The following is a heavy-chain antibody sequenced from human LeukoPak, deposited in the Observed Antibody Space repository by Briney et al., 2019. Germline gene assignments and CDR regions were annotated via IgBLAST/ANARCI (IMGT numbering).Heavy chain of an antibody. V-gene: IGHV4-61*02. D-gene: IGHD2-21*01. CDR1: GGSISSGSYY. CDR3: ARGFCADEICQVFAY. J-gene: IGHJ4*02. CDR2: IYTSGST. Sequence: SETLSLTCTVSGGSISSGSYYWSWIRQPAGKGLEWIGRIYTSGSTDYAPSLKSRVTMSLDTSKNQFSLKLSSVTAADTALYYCARGFCADEICQVFAYWGQGTLVTVSS.